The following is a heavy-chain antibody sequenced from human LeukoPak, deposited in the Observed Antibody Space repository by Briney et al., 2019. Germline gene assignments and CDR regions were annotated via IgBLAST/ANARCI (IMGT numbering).Heavy chain of an antibody. CDR3: ARQGGPPRYYYYMDV. D-gene: IGHD6-25*01. Sequence: KASETLSLTCTVSGGSISSSSFYWAWIRQSPGKGLEWVGNIYDSGTTHYNPSLKSRVTISVDTSKNQLSLKLSSVTAADTAVYYCARQGGPPRYYYYMDVWGKGTTVTVSS. V-gene: IGHV4-39*01. CDR1: GGSISSSSFY. CDR2: IYDSGTT. J-gene: IGHJ6*03.